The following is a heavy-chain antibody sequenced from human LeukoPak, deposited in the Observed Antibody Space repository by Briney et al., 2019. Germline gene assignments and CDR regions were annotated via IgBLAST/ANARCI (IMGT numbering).Heavy chain of an antibody. CDR2: INHSGST. Sequence: SETLSLTCAVYGGSFSGYYWSWIRQPPGKGLEWIGEINHSGSTNYNPSLKSRVTISVDTSKNQFSLKLSSVTAADTAVYYCARSRRREGYCSSTSCRSHSNAFDIWGQGTMVTVSS. CDR1: GGSFSGYY. D-gene: IGHD2-2*01. J-gene: IGHJ3*02. CDR3: ARSRRREGYCSSTSCRSHSNAFDI. V-gene: IGHV4-34*01.